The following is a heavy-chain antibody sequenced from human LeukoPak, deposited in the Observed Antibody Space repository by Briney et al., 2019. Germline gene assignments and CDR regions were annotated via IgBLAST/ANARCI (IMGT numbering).Heavy chain of an antibody. CDR2: IHTYGSEK. V-gene: IGHV3-7*01. Sequence: GGSLRLSCAASGFAFSNYWISWVRQAPGKGLEWVANIHTYGSEKNHADSVKGRFTISRDNAKNSLYLEMNSLRVEDTAVYYCARQRDYYNSWGQEIQVTVSS. CDR3: ARQRDYYNS. D-gene: IGHD6-25*01. CDR1: GFAFSNYW. J-gene: IGHJ4*02.